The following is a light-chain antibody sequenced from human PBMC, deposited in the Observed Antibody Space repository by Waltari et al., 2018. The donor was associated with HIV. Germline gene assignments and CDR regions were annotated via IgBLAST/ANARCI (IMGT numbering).Light chain of an antibody. Sequence: SSELTQDPAVSVALGQTVRVTCQGDSLRSYYTSWYQQKPGQAPVLVIYGKNNRPSGIPDRFSGSSSGNTASLTITGAQAEDDSDYYCNSRDSSGNHPFGGGTKLTVL. J-gene: IGLJ2*01. CDR3: NSRDSSGNHP. V-gene: IGLV3-19*01. CDR2: GKN. CDR1: SLRSYY.